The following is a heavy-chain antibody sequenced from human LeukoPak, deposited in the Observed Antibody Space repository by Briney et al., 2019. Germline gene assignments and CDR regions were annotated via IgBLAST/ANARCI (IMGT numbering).Heavy chain of an antibody. D-gene: IGHD3-16*02. CDR3: ARVADIVWNYVPY. Sequence: GGSLRLSCAASGFTFSSYSMNWVRQAPGKGLEWVSSISSSSSYIYYADSVKGRFTISRDNAKNSLYLQMNSLRAEDTAVYYCARVADIVWNYVPYWGQGTLVTVSS. CDR2: ISSSSSYI. J-gene: IGHJ4*02. CDR1: GFTFSSYS. V-gene: IGHV3-21*04.